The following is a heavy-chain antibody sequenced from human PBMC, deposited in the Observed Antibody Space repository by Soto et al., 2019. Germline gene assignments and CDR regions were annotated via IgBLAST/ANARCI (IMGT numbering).Heavy chain of an antibody. CDR1: GDSVSSNSAA. J-gene: IGHJ4*02. CDR2: TYYRSKWYN. D-gene: IGHD3-10*01. V-gene: IGHV6-1*01. Sequence: SQTLSLTCAISGDSVSSNSAAWNWIRQSPSRGLEWLGRTYYRSKWYNNYAVSVKSRIPNNPDTSKNQCSLQMSSATPEDTAVYDCASASRTQHDYGLDYWGQGTLVAISS. CDR3: ASASRTQHDYGLDY.